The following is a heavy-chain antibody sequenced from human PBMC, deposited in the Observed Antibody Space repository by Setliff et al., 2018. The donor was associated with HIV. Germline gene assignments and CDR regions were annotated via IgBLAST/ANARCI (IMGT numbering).Heavy chain of an antibody. CDR3: ARGPVVTVRWWYYYYYMDV. D-gene: IGHD2-15*01. Sequence: ASVKVSCKASGYTFTGYYMHWVRQAPGQGLEWMGWINPNSGGTNYAQKFQGWVTMTRDKSISTAYMELSRLRSDDTAVYYCARGPVVTVRWWYYYYYMDVWGKGTTVTVSS. CDR2: INPNSGGT. CDR1: GYTFTGYY. J-gene: IGHJ6*03. V-gene: IGHV1-2*04.